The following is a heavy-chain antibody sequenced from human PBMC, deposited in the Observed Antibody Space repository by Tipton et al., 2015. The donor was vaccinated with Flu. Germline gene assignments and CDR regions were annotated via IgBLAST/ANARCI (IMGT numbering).Heavy chain of an antibody. Sequence: VQLVQSGVEVKKPGESLKISCKGSGYRFTSYWIGWVRQMPGKGLEWMGIIYPEDSDTRYSPSFQGQVTISADKSISTAYLQWSSLQASDTAMYYCARPGPLSGSGGVADACDICCQGTMVTVS. CDR3: ARPGPLSGSGGVADACDI. CDR2: IYPEDSDT. CDR1: GYRFTSYW. V-gene: IGHV5-51*03. J-gene: IGHJ3*02. D-gene: IGHD5-12*01.